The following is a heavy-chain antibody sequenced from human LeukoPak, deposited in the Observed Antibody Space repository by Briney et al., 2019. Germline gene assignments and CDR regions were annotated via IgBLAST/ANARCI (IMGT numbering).Heavy chain of an antibody. CDR2: IYYSGST. CDR3: ARVQVRGVVWFDP. D-gene: IGHD3-10*01. J-gene: IGHJ5*02. Sequence: SETLSLTCTVSGGSISSYYWSWIRQPPGKGLEWIGYIYYSGSTNYNPSLKSRVTMSVDTSKNQFSLKLSSVTAADTAVYYCARVQVRGVVWFDPWGQGTLVTVSS. V-gene: IGHV4-59*12. CDR1: GGSISSYY.